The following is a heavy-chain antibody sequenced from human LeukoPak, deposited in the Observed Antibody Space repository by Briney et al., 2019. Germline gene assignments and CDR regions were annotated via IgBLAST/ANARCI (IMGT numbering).Heavy chain of an antibody. J-gene: IGHJ6*03. Sequence: GASVKVSCEAAGYTFTGYYMHWVRQAPGQGLEWMGWINPNSGGTNYAQKFQGRVTMTRDTSISTAYMELSRLRSDDTAVYYCARVAAAKKYNYYMDVWGKGTTVTISS. D-gene: IGHD2/OR15-2a*01. CDR1: GYTFTGYY. CDR3: ARVAAAKKYNYYMDV. CDR2: INPNSGGT. V-gene: IGHV1-2*02.